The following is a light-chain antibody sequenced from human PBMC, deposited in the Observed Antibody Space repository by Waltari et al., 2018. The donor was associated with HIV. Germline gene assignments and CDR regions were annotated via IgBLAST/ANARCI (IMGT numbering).Light chain of an antibody. CDR1: QGISSY. V-gene: IGKV1-8*01. Sequence: AIRMTQSPSSFSASVGDRVTITCRASQGISSYLAWFQQKPGKAPKLLIYGTSTLQSGVPSRFNGSGSATDFTLAIGCLQSEDFAVYYCQQYYSFPFTFGGGTKVEIK. CDR3: QQYYSFPFT. J-gene: IGKJ4*01. CDR2: GTS.